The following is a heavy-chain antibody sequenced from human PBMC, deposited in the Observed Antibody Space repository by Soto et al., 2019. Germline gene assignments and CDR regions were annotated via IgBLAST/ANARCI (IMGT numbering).Heavy chain of an antibody. CDR2: VHPGDSDT. CDR3: ARAVVVVAGSVYLDH. D-gene: IGHD2-15*01. Sequence: GESLKISCKGSGYSFTSYWIAWVRQMPGKGLEWMGIVHPGDSDTRHSPSIQGQVTISVDKSISTAYLQWRSLKASDTAMYYCARAVVVVAGSVYLDHCGQGTLVTVSS. CDR1: GYSFTSYW. J-gene: IGHJ4*02. V-gene: IGHV5-51*01.